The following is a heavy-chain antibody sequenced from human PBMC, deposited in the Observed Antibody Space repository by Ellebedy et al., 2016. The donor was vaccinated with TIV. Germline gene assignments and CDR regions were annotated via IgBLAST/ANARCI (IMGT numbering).Heavy chain of an antibody. V-gene: IGHV4-4*02. Sequence: MPSETLSLTCAVSGGSIISDNWWSWVRQPPGKGLEWIGEVFHSGSTNFNPSLKSRVTISVDKSKDQFSLRLCSVTAADTALYYCASNGKLGTTLRYDSWGQGTLVTVSS. D-gene: IGHD1-26*01. CDR1: GGSIISDNW. CDR3: ASNGKLGTTLRYDS. CDR2: VFHSGST. J-gene: IGHJ4*02.